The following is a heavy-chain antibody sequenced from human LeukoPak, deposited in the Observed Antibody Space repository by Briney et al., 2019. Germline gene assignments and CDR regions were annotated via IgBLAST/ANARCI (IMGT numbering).Heavy chain of an antibody. CDR3: ARQDYGSGSYYNGGHWFDP. V-gene: IGHV4-39*01. CDR1: GGSISSSSYY. CDR2: IYYSGST. D-gene: IGHD3-10*01. Sequence: PSETLSLTCTVSGGSISSSSYYWGWIRQPPGKGLEWIGSIYYSGSTYYNPSLKSRVTISVDTSKNQFSLKLSSVTAADTAVYYCARQDYGSGSYYNGGHWFDPWGQGTLVTVSS. J-gene: IGHJ5*02.